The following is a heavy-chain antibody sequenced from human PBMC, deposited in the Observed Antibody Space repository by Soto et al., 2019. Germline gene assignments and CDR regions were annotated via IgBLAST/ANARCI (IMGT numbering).Heavy chain of an antibody. V-gene: IGHV4-30-4*01. Sequence: SETLSLTCTVSGGSISSGDYYWSWIRQPPGKGLEWIGYIYYSGSTYYNPSLKSRVTISVDTSKNQFSLKLSSVTAADTAVYYCARDRGIVTYYFDYWGQGTLVTV. J-gene: IGHJ4*02. CDR3: ARDRGIVTYYFDY. CDR1: GGSISSGDYY. CDR2: IYYSGST. D-gene: IGHD1-26*01.